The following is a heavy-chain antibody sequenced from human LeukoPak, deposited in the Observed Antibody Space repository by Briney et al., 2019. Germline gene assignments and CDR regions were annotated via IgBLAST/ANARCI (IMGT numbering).Heavy chain of an antibody. D-gene: IGHD3-16*01. CDR3: ARDVPSFSLADAFDI. Sequence: SGGSLRLSCAASGFTFSDYYMSWIRQAPGKGLEWVSYIISSGSTIYYADSVKGRFTISRDNAKNSLYLQMNSLRAEDTAVYYCARDVPSFSLADAFDIWGQGTMVTVSS. CDR1: GFTFSDYY. CDR2: IISSGSTI. J-gene: IGHJ3*02. V-gene: IGHV3-11*01.